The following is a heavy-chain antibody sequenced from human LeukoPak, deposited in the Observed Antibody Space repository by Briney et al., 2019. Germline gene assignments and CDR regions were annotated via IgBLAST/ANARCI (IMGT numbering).Heavy chain of an antibody. CDR3: ASDIVVSTGAFDI. V-gene: IGHV1-69*06. CDR2: IIPIFGTA. D-gene: IGHD2-15*01. J-gene: IGHJ3*02. CDR1: GGTFSSYA. Sequence: GASVKVSCKASGGTFSSYAISWVRQAPGQGLEWMGGIIPIFGTANYAQKFQGRVTITADKSTSTAYMELSGLRSEDTAVYYCASDIVVSTGAFDIWGQGTMVTVSS.